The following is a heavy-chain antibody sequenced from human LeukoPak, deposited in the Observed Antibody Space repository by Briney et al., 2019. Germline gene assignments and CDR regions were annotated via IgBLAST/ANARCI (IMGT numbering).Heavy chain of an antibody. Sequence: GRSLRLSCAASGFTFSSYGMHWVRQAPGKGLEWVAVIWYDGSNKYYADSVKGRFTISRDNSKNTLYLQMNSLRAEDTAVYYCARDRRYFDWIRCYYGMDVWGQGTTVTVSS. CDR2: IWYDGSNK. J-gene: IGHJ6*02. CDR3: ARDRRYFDWIRCYYGMDV. CDR1: GFTFSSYG. V-gene: IGHV3-33*01. D-gene: IGHD3-9*01.